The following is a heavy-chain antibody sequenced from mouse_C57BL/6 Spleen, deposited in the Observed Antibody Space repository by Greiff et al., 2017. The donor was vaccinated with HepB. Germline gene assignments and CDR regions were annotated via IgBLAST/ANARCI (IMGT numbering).Heavy chain of an antibody. CDR1: GFSLTSYG. CDR3: ARNSDYGSSSYWYFDV. D-gene: IGHD1-1*01. J-gene: IGHJ1*03. CDR2: IWSGGST. V-gene: IGHV2-2*01. Sequence: VKLMESGPGLVQPSQSLSITCTVSGFSLTSYGVHWVRQSPGKGLEWLGVIWSGGSTDYNAAFISRLSISKDNSKSQVFFKMNSLQADDTAIYYCARNSDYGSSSYWYFDVWGTGTTVTVSS.